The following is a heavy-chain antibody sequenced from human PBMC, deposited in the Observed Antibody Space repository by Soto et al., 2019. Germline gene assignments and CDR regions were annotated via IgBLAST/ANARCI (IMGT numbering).Heavy chain of an antibody. Sequence: GGSLRLSCAASGFTFSSYAMSWVRQAPGKGLEWVSSISGSGVSTNYADSVKGRFTISRENSKKTLYLQMNSLRAEDTAVYFCAILYYYDCSSPYFDYWGQGTLVTVSS. CDR2: ISGSGVST. D-gene: IGHD3-22*01. CDR3: AILYYYDCSSPYFDY. V-gene: IGHV3-23*01. CDR1: GFTFSSYA. J-gene: IGHJ4*02.